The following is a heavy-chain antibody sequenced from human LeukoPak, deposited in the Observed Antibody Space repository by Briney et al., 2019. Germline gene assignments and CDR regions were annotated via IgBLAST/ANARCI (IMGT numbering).Heavy chain of an antibody. Sequence: ASVKVSCKASGYTFTAYYIHWLRQAPGQGLEWMGGFDPEDGETIYAQKFQGRVTMTEDTSTDTAYMELSSLRSEDTAVYYCATDGLVGATPFDYWGQGTLVTVSS. D-gene: IGHD1-26*01. J-gene: IGHJ4*02. CDR1: GYTFTAYY. CDR2: FDPEDGET. V-gene: IGHV1-24*01. CDR3: ATDGLVGATPFDY.